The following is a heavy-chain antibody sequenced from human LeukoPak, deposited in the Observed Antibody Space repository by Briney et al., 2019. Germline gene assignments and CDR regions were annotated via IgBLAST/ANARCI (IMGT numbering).Heavy chain of an antibody. Sequence: GESLKISCKASGYTFSSYDIKWVRQATGQGLEWMGWMNPNSGNTGYAQKFQGRVTMTRNTSISTAYMELSSLRSEDTAVYYCARGGSGWPLSYYYYYYMDVWGKGTTVTVS. J-gene: IGHJ6*03. CDR2: MNPNSGNT. V-gene: IGHV1-8*01. D-gene: IGHD6-19*01. CDR3: ARGGSGWPLSYYYYYYMDV. CDR1: GYTFSSYD.